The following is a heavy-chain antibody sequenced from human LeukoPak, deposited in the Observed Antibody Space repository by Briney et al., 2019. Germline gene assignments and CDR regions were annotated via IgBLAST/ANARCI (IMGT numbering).Heavy chain of an antibody. D-gene: IGHD6-19*01. J-gene: IGHJ4*02. CDR2: IRPDGDRT. Sequence: GSLGLSCAASGFTVSTYAITWVRQGPGKGLEWVSAIRPDGDRTYYANSVRGRFTISRDNSKDTVYLRINGLRVEDTAVYYCAREQSGTRGWYTVDYWGQGTLVTVSS. V-gene: IGHV3-23*01. CDR3: AREQSGTRGWYTVDY. CDR1: GFTVSTYA.